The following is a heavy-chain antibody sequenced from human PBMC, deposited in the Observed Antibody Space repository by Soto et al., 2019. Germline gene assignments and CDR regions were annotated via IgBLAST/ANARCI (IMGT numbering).Heavy chain of an antibody. Sequence: EVQLVESGGGLVQPGGSLRLSCAASGFTFSSYWMSWVRQAPGRGLEWVANITQDGSEKYYVDSVKGRFTISRDNAKNSLYLQMNSLRAEDTAVYYCASGVGYCTNGVCYRVYWGQGTLVTVSS. CDR3: ASGVGYCTNGVCYRVY. CDR2: ITQDGSEK. V-gene: IGHV3-7*01. J-gene: IGHJ4*02. D-gene: IGHD2-8*01. CDR1: GFTFSSYW.